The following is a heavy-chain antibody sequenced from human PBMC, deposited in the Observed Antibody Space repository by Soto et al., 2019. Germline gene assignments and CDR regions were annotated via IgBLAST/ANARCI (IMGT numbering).Heavy chain of an antibody. CDR2: ISYSGST. CDR1: SDSISSYY. J-gene: IGHJ4*02. V-gene: IGHV4-59*01. Sequence: SETLSLTCTVSSDSISSYYLSWIRQPPGKRLEWIGYISYSGSTDYNPSLKNRVTISGDTSKNQFSLKVSSVTAADTAVYYCARGTSWQLPFDYWGQGTLVTVYS. CDR3: ARGTSWQLPFDY. D-gene: IGHD6-13*01.